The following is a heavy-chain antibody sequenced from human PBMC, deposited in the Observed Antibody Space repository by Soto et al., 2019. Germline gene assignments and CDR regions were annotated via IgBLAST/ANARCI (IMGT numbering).Heavy chain of an antibody. CDR2: LDPNKGNT. J-gene: IGHJ4*02. CDR1: GYTFIWHT. V-gene: IGHV1-3*01. D-gene: IGHD4-17*01. Sequence: QVQLVQSGAEVRKPGASVKVSCKASGYTFIWHTIQWVRQAPGQRPEWMGSLDPNKGNTEYSQNFQGRVTFTRDTSANTIYLELSGLRPEDTAVYYCARGGESVTEYWGQGTLVTVSS. CDR3: ARGGESVTEY.